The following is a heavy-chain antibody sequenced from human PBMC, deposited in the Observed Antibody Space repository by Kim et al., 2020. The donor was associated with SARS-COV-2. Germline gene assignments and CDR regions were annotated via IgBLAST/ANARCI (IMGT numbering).Heavy chain of an antibody. J-gene: IGHJ4*02. Sequence: GGSLRLSCAASGFTFSSYAMHWVRQAPGKGLEWVAVISYDGSNKYYADSVKGRFTISRDNSKNTLYLQMNSLTAEDTAVYYCARDDWKGPLDYWGQGTLVTVSS. D-gene: IGHD1-1*01. CDR3: ARDDWKGPLDY. CDR1: GFTFSSYA. V-gene: IGHV3-30-3*01. CDR2: ISYDGSNK.